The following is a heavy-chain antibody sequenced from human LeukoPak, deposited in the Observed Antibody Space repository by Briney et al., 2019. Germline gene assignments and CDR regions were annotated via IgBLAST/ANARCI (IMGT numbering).Heavy chain of an antibody. Sequence: PGGSLRLSCAASGFAFNNYVMTWVRQAPGKGLDWFSAISGSGDSTYYADSVKGRFTISRDSSKSTMYLQMTSLTAEDTAVYYCAKGSGTCRPYYLDYWGRGTLVTVSS. CDR2: ISGSGDST. CDR3: AKGSGTCRPYYLDY. D-gene: IGHD6-25*01. V-gene: IGHV3-23*01. J-gene: IGHJ4*02. CDR1: GFAFNNYV.